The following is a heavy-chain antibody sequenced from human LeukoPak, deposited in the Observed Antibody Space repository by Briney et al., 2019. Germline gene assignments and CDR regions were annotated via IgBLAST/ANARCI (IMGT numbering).Heavy chain of an antibody. Sequence: GGSLRLSCAASGFTFSSYGMHWVRQAPGKGLEWVAVIWYDGSNKYYADSVKGRFTISRDNSKNTLYLQMNSLRAEDTAVYYCAKDYYDSSGYRYYYYYMDVWGKGTTVTVS. V-gene: IGHV3-33*06. CDR1: GFTFSSYG. J-gene: IGHJ6*03. CDR3: AKDYYDSSGYRYYYYYMDV. CDR2: IWYDGSNK. D-gene: IGHD3-22*01.